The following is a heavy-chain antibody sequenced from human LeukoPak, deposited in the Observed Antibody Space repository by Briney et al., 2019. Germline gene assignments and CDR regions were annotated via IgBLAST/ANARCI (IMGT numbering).Heavy chain of an antibody. CDR1: GYTFTGYY. D-gene: IGHD2-2*01. Sequence: ASVKVSCKASGYTFTGYYMHWVRQAPGQGLEWMGWINPNSGGTNYAQKFQGRVTMTRDTSISTAYMELSRLRPDDTAVYYCARDLLGYCSSTSCPSGYWGQGTLVTVSS. V-gene: IGHV1-2*02. CDR3: ARDLLGYCSSTSCPSGY. CDR2: INPNSGGT. J-gene: IGHJ4*02.